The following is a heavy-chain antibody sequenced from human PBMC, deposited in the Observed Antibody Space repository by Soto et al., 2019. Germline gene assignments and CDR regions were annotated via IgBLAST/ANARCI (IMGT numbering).Heavy chain of an antibody. CDR3: ARVGGFGATTIDY. J-gene: IGHJ4*02. V-gene: IGHV4-59*08. CDR1: GGPMSSFD. D-gene: IGHD3-10*01. Sequence: SETLSLTCTVSGGPMSSFDWSWIRQPPGKGLEWIGYIYYSGSTNYSPSLKSRVTISVDTSKNQFSLKLSSVTAADTAVYYCARVGGFGATTIDYWGQGTLVTVSS. CDR2: IYYSGST.